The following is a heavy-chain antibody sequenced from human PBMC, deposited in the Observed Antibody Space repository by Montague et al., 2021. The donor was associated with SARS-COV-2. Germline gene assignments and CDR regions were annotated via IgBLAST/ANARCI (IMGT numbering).Heavy chain of an antibody. Sequence: SETLSLTRTVSGGSIDSFYWSWIRRPPGKGLEWIGCIFHSGRTYYNPSLKSRVTMSVDTSNNQFSLNLTSVTPADTAVYYCARAVSVRRAVSWVDPWGQGVLVTVSS. J-gene: IGHJ5*02. CDR3: ARAVSVRRAVSWVDP. V-gene: IGHV4-59*01. D-gene: IGHD3-10*01. CDR1: GGSIDSFY. CDR2: IFHSGRT.